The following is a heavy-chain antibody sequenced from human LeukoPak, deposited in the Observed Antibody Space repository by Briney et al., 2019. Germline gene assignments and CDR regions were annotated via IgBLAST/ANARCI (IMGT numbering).Heavy chain of an antibody. CDR2: ISGSGGAT. CDR3: AKGSGWEASYFYYYMDV. V-gene: IGHV3-23*01. Sequence: GGSLRLSCAASGFTFSSYAMSWVRQAPGKGLEWVSTISGSGGATYYADSVKGRFTISRDDSKITLYLQMNSLRAEDTAVYFCAKGSGWEASYFYYYMDVWGKGTTVTVSS. J-gene: IGHJ6*03. D-gene: IGHD1-26*01. CDR1: GFTFSSYA.